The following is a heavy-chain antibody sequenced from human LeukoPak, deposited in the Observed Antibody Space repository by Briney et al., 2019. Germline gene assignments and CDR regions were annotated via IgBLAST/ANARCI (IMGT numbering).Heavy chain of an antibody. CDR2: INPSGGIT. CDR3: ARAPADFWSGYPGWFDP. Sequence: EASVKVSCKASGYTFTSYYMHWVRQAPGQGLEWMGIINPSGGITSYAQKFQGRVTMTRDTSTSTVYMDLSSLRSEDTAVYYCARAPADFWSGYPGWFDPWGQGTLVTVSS. D-gene: IGHD3-3*01. V-gene: IGHV1-46*01. J-gene: IGHJ5*02. CDR1: GYTFTSYY.